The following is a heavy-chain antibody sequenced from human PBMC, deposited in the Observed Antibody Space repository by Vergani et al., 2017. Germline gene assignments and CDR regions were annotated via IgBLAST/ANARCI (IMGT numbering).Heavy chain of an antibody. D-gene: IGHD6-19*01. CDR3: ARLRYGSRGFAGDY. CDR2: IYYSGST. Sequence: QLQLQESGPGLVKPSETLSLTCTVSGGSISSSSYYWGWIRQPPGKGLEWIGSIYYSGSTYYNPSLKSRVTISVDTSKNQFSLKLSSVTAADTAVYYCARLRYGSRGFAGDYWGQGTLVTVSS. CDR1: GGSISSSSYY. V-gene: IGHV4-39*01. J-gene: IGHJ4*02.